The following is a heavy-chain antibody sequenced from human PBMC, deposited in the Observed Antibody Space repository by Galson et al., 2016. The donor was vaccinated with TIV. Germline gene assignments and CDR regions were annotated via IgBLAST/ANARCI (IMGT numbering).Heavy chain of an antibody. D-gene: IGHD4-17*01. V-gene: IGHV3-74*01. CDR1: GLTFNNYY. J-gene: IGHJ4*01. CDR2: ISSDGSST. Sequence: SLRLSCAASGLTFNNYYIHWVRQAPGKGLVWVSRISSDGSSTNYADSVKGRFTVARDNANNTLYLQMTSLRAVDTAVYYCASSKTGDYDWGHGTLVTGSS. CDR3: ASSKTGDYD.